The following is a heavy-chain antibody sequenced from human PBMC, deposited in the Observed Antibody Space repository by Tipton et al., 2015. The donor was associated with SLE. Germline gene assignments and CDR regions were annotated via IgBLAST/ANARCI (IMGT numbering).Heavy chain of an antibody. V-gene: IGHV4-61*05. CDR3: ARLLTSSDWYFDL. J-gene: IGHJ2*01. Sequence: TLSLTCTVSGGSISSSSYYWGWIRQPPGKGLEWIGYIYYSGSTNYNPSLKSRVTISVDTSKNQFSLKLSSVTAADTAVYYCARLLTSSDWYFDLWGRGTLVTVSS. CDR1: GGSISSSSYY. D-gene: IGHD4/OR15-4a*01. CDR2: IYYSGST.